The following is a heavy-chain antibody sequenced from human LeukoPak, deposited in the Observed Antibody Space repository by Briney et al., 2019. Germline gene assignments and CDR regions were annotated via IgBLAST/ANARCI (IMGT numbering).Heavy chain of an antibody. J-gene: IGHJ1*01. CDR3: ARVDSIFYDSSGYYAAEYFQH. V-gene: IGHV1-2*02. D-gene: IGHD3-22*01. CDR2: INPNSGGT. CDR1: GYTFTGYY. Sequence: EASVTVSCKASGYTFTGYYMHWVRQAPGQGLEWMGWINPNSGGTNYAQKFQSRVTLTRDTSISTAYMELSRLRSDDTAVYYCARVDSIFYDSSGYYAAEYFQHWGQGTLVTVSS.